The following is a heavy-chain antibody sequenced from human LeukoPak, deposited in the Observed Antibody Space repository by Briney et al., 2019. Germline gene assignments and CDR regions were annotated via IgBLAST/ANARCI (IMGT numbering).Heavy chain of an antibody. J-gene: IGHJ4*02. CDR1: GFTFRGSA. D-gene: IGHD2-2*01. CDR3: TSAPATVFDY. Sequence: PGGSLRLSCAASGFTFRGSAMHWVRQASGKGLEWVGRIRSKANSYATAYAASVNGRFTVSRDDSKNTAYLQMNSLKTEDTAVYYCTSAPATVFDYWGQGTLVTVSS. V-gene: IGHV3-73*01. CDR2: IRSKANSYAT.